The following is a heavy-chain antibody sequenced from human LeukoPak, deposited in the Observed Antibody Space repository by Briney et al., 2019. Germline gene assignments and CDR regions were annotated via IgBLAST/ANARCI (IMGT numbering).Heavy chain of an antibody. CDR1: GGSFSGYY. D-gene: IGHD6-13*01. CDR3: ARDDQQLDAFDI. J-gene: IGHJ3*02. V-gene: IGHV4-34*01. CDR2: ISHSGST. Sequence: SETLSLTCAVYGGSFSGYYWSWIRQPPGKGLEWIGEISHSGSTDYNPSLKSRVTISVDTSKNQFSLKLSSVTAADTAVYYCARDDQQLDAFDIWGQGTMVTVSS.